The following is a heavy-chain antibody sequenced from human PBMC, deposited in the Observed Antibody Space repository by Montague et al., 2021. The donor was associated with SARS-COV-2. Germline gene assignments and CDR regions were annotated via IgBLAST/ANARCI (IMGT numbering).Heavy chain of an antibody. D-gene: IGHD3-22*01. CDR2: MYYSGST. J-gene: IGHJ5*02. Sequence: TLSLTCTVSGGSISSGGYYWSWIRQHPGKGLEWIGCMYYSGSTYYNPSLKSRVTISVDTSKNQISLKLSSVTAADTAVYYWARATRSIVVLNWFDPWGQGTLVTVSS. CDR1: GGSISSGGYY. V-gene: IGHV4-31*03. CDR3: ARATRSIVVLNWFDP.